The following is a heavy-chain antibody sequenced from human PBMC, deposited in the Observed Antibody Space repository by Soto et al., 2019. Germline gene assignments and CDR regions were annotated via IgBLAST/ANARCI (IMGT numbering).Heavy chain of an antibody. CDR3: ARVPTGKYGVWNY. V-gene: IGHV3-74*01. Sequence: EEQLVESGGGLVQPRGSLRLSCAASGFTFSSYWMHWVRQAPGKGLVWVSRINPGGSSTAYADSVKGRFTTSRDNAKNTLYLQMHSLGGDDTAVYYCARVPTGKYGVWNYWGQGTLVTVSS. D-gene: IGHD2-8*01. CDR2: INPGGSST. J-gene: IGHJ4*02. CDR1: GFTFSSYW.